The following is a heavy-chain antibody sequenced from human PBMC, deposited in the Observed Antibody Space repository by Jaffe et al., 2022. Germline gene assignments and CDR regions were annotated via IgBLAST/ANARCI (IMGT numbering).Heavy chain of an antibody. Sequence: QVQLVESGGGVVQPGGSLRLSCAASGFTFSSYGMHWVRQAPGKGLEWVAFIRYDGSNKYYADSVKGRFTISRDNSKNTLYLQMNSLRAEDTAVYYCAKDSAPGWYGVGPERGVYFDYWGQGTLVTVSS. J-gene: IGHJ4*02. D-gene: IGHD6-19*01. V-gene: IGHV3-30*02. CDR1: GFTFSSYG. CDR3: AKDSAPGWYGVGPERGVYFDY. CDR2: IRYDGSNK.